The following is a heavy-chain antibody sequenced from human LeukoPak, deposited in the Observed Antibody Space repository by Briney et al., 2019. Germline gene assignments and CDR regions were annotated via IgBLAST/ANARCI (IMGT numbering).Heavy chain of an antibody. CDR2: IYYSGST. Sequence: RASETLSLTCTVSGGSVSSGSYYWSWIRQPPGKGLEWIGYIYYSGSTNYNPSLKSRVTISVDTSKYQFSLKLCSVTAADTAVFYCARVASGYDVFDIWGQGTMVTVSS. J-gene: IGHJ3*02. D-gene: IGHD3-3*01. V-gene: IGHV4-61*01. CDR3: ARVASGYDVFDI. CDR1: GGSVSSGSYY.